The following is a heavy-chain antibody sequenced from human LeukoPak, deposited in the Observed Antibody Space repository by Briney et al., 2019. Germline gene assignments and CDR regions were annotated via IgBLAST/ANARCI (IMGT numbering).Heavy chain of an antibody. CDR1: GFSLSTSGMS. CDR2: IDWDDDK. Sequence: QTLTLTCTFSGFSLSTSGMSVSWIRQPPGKALEWLARIDWDDDKYYNASLKTRLTISKDTSKNQVVLTMTNMDPVDTATFYCARMVGGGGSWYFDYWGQGTLVTVSS. V-gene: IGHV2-70*11. D-gene: IGHD2-15*01. CDR3: ARMVGGGGSWYFDY. J-gene: IGHJ4*02.